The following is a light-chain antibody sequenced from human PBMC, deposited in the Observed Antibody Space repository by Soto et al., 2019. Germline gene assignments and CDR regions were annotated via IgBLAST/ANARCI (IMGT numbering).Light chain of an antibody. CDR3: CAYAGSSSSVV. CDR2: EGS. V-gene: IGLV2-23*01. Sequence: SALTQPASVSGSPGQSITISCTGTSSDVGSYNLVSWYQQHPGKAPKLMIYEGSKRPSGVSNRCSGSKSGNTAPLTISGLQAVDVPDDYCCAYAGSSSSVVFGGRTKVTVL. J-gene: IGLJ2*01. CDR1: SSDVGSYNL.